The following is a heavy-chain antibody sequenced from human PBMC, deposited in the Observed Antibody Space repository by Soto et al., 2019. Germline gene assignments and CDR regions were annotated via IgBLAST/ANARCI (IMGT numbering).Heavy chain of an antibody. CDR1: GFTFSNAW. CDR2: IKSKTDGGTT. V-gene: IGHV3-15*01. Sequence: GGSLRLSCAASGFTFSNAWMSWVRQAPGKGLEWVGRIKSKTDGGTTDYAAPVKGRFTISRDDSKNTLYLQMNSLKTEDTAVYYCSGLLRFLPSIDYWGQGTLVTVSS. CDR3: SGLLRFLPSIDY. D-gene: IGHD3-3*01. J-gene: IGHJ4*02.